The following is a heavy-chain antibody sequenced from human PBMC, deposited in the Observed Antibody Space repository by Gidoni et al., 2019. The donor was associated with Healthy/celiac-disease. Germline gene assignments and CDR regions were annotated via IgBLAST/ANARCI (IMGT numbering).Heavy chain of an antibody. D-gene: IGHD3-3*01. CDR3: AKDGSPYDFWSARYYFDY. CDR2: ISGSGGST. J-gene: IGHJ4*02. Sequence: EVKLFESGGGLVQPGGSLRLSCAASGFTFSSYALSWVRQAPGKGLAWVSAISGSGGSTYYADSVKGRFTISRDNSKNTLYLQMNSLRAEDTAVYYCAKDGSPYDFWSARYYFDYWGQGTLVTVSS. V-gene: IGHV3-23*01. CDR1: GFTFSSYA.